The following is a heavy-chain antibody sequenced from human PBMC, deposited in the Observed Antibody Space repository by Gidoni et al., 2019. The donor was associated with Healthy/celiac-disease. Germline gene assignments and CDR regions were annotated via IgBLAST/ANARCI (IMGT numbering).Heavy chain of an antibody. CDR2: IRSKAYGGTT. J-gene: IGHJ6*02. CDR1: GFPFGDYA. V-gene: IGHV3-49*03. D-gene: IGHD3-22*01. CDR3: TRDLVVTTFYYYGMDV. Sequence: EVQLVESGGGLVQPGRSLRLSCTASGFPFGDYAMSWFRQAPGKGLEWVGFIRSKAYGGTTEYAASVKGRFTISRDDSKSIAYLQMNSLKTEDTAVYYCTRDLVVTTFYYYGMDVWGQGTTVTVSS.